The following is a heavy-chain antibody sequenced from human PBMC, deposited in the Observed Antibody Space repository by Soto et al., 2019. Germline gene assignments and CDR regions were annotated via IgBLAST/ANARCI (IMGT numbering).Heavy chain of an antibody. Sequence: ASETLSLTCAVSGGSIISGVYSWSWIRQPPGKSLEWIGYIYHSGSTYYNPSLKSRVTISVDTSKNQFSLKLSSVTAADTAVYYCARDWRYCSGGSCRHTGGRYYGMDVWGQGTTVTVSS. D-gene: IGHD2-15*01. CDR3: ARDWRYCSGGSCRHTGGRYYGMDV. J-gene: IGHJ6*02. CDR2: IYHSGST. V-gene: IGHV4-30-2*01. CDR1: GGSIISGVYS.